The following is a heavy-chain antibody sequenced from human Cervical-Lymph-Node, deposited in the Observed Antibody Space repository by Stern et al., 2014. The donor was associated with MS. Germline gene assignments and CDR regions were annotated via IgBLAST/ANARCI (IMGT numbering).Heavy chain of an antibody. CDR3: ARALTQTYSRVGY. CDR2: IRGRGYGGTT. J-gene: IGHJ4*02. V-gene: IGHV3-49*03. D-gene: IGHD4-11*01. CDR1: GFIFGDYA. Sequence: EVQLVESGGGLVQPGRSLRLSCTASGFIFGDYAMSWFRQAPGKGLEWVGLIRGRGYGGTTEYAASVKGRFIISRDDSKNIAYLQMNSVTTEDTAVYYCARALTQTYSRVGYWGQGTLVTVSS.